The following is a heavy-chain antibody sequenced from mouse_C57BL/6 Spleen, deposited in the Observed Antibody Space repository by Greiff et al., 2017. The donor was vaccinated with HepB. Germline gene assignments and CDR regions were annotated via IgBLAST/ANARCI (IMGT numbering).Heavy chain of an antibody. CDR3: ARSDYYGSHYAMDY. D-gene: IGHD1-1*01. V-gene: IGHV1-18*01. CDR1: GYTFTDYN. Sequence: EVQLQQSGPELVKPGASVKIPCKASGYTFTDYNMDWVKQSHGKSLEWIGDINPNNGGTIYNQKFKGKATLTVDKSSSTAYMELRSLTSEDTAVYYCARSDYYGSHYAMDYWGQGTSVTVSS. J-gene: IGHJ4*01. CDR2: INPNNGGT.